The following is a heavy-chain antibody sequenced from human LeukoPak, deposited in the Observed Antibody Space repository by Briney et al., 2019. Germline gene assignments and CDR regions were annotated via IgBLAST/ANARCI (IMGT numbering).Heavy chain of an antibody. Sequence: GGSLRLSCAVSGFTFNTYAMHWVRQAPGKGLEWVAVISYDGSNKYYADSVKGRFTISRDKAKNSLYLQMNSLRAEDTAVYYCASGGATSFDYWGQGTLVTVSS. CDR1: GFTFNTYA. J-gene: IGHJ4*02. D-gene: IGHD1-26*01. CDR2: ISYDGSNK. V-gene: IGHV3-30*04. CDR3: ASGGATSFDY.